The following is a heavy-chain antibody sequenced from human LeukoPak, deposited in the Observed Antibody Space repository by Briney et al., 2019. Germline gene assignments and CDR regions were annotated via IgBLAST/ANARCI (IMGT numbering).Heavy chain of an antibody. CDR1: GYTFTGYY. J-gene: IGHJ4*02. CDR2: INPNSGGT. V-gene: IGHV1-2*06. CDR3: ARVSVGYYYGSGSRYTDY. D-gene: IGHD3-10*01. Sequence: ASVKVSCKASGYTFTGYYMHWVLQAPGQGLEWMGRINPNSGGTNYAQKFQGRVTVTGDTSISTAYMELSRLRSDDTAVYYCARVSVGYYYGSGSRYTDYWGQGTLVTVSS.